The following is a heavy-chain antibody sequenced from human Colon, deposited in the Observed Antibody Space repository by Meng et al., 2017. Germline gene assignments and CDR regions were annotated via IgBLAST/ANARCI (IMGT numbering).Heavy chain of an antibody. J-gene: IGHJ4*02. V-gene: IGHV3-21*01. CDR3: ARERQYRNYFDY. CDR1: GFTFSTYN. CDR2: ISSSSSYI. Sequence: GESLKISCAASGFTFSTYNMHWVRQAPGPRLEWVSSISSSSSYIYYADSVKGRFTISRDNAQNSLYLQMKSLRAEDTAVDYCARERQYRNYFDYWGQGTLVTVSS. D-gene: IGHD3-16*02.